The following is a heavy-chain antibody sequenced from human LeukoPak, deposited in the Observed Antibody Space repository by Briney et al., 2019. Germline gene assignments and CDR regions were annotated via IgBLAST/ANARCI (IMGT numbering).Heavy chain of an antibody. D-gene: IGHD3-22*01. CDR2: ISAYNGNT. CDR3: AREAPYYYDSSGYYFFDY. J-gene: IGHJ4*02. V-gene: IGHV1-18*01. Sequence: ASVKVSCKASGYTFTSYGISWVRRAPGQGLEWMGWISAYNGNTNYAQKLQGRVTMTTDTSTSTAYMELRSLRSDDTAVYYCAREAPYYYDSSGYYFFDYWGQGTLVTVSS. CDR1: GYTFTSYG.